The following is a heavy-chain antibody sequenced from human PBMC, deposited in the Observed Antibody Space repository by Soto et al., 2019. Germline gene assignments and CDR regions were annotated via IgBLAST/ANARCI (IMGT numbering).Heavy chain of an antibody. CDR1: GFTFSNYE. D-gene: IGHD3-16*01. CDR2: ISSSGMTT. V-gene: IGHV3-48*03. CDR3: AIWGSGHPLYDYWMGA. Sequence: GGSLRLSCVASGFTFSNYEMHWVRQAPEKGLEWISYISSSGMTTFYADSVRGRFTVSRDNAKNSLYLEMNRVRPEDTGVYYCAIWGSGHPLYDYWMGARGKGTTGTVCS. J-gene: IGHJ6*04.